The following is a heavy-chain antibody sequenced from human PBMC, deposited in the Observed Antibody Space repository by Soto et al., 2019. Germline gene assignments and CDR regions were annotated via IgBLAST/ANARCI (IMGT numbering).Heavy chain of an antibody. CDR2: IYYSGST. D-gene: IGHD3-9*01. Sequence: SETLSLTCTVSGGSISSSSYYWGWIRQPPGKGLEWIGSIYYSGSTYYNPSLKSRVTISVDTSKNQFSLKLSSVTAADTAVYYCSGYDILTGHLTSGYWGQGTLVTVS. V-gene: IGHV4-39*01. CDR1: GGSISSSSYY. CDR3: SGYDILTGHLTSGY. J-gene: IGHJ4*02.